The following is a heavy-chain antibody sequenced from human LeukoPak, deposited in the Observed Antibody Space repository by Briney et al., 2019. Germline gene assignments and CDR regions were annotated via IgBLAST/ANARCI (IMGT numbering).Heavy chain of an antibody. J-gene: IGHJ4*02. CDR3: VPPPNELALHS. D-gene: IGHD1-1*01. Sequence: AGSPRLSCSASGFTFSSYAIQWVRQAPGKGLEYVSAISSNGGSIYYADSVKGRFTISRDNSKNTLYLQMSSLRAEDTAVYYCVPPPNELALHSWGQGTLVSVSS. V-gene: IGHV3-64D*06. CDR2: ISSNGGSI. CDR1: GFTFSSYA.